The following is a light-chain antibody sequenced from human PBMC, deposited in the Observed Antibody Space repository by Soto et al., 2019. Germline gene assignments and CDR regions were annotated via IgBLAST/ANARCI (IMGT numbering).Light chain of an antibody. Sequence: NFLLTQPHSVSESPGQTVTISCTRSSGSIASDYVQWYQQRPGSAPINVIFEDSQRPSGVPDRFSGSIDSSSNSASLTISRLTTEDAADYYCQSVDGKYVVFGGGTKVTVL. J-gene: IGLJ2*01. CDR3: QSVDGKYVV. V-gene: IGLV6-57*04. CDR1: SGSIASDY. CDR2: EDS.